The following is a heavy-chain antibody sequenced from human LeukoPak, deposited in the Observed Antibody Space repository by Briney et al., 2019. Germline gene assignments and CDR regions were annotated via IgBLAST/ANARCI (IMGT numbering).Heavy chain of an antibody. V-gene: IGHV3-48*01. CDR2: ISSSGSGK. CDR1: GFTLSTYS. Sequence: GGSLRLSLASGFTLSTYSMNWVRLAPGKGLEWLSYISSSGSGKYYADSVKGRCTVSRDNAKNSLLLQMDSLTAEDTAVYYCARGSYSSSYSFDYWGQGTLVTVSS. D-gene: IGHD6-6*01. J-gene: IGHJ4*02. CDR3: ARGSYSSSYSFDY.